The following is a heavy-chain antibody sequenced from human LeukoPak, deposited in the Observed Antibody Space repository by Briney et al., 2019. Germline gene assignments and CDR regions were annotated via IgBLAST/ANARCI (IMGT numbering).Heavy chain of an antibody. D-gene: IGHD6-19*01. CDR3: ARTSSGWYPSYYYFDY. CDR1: GFTFSSYW. CDR2: IKQDGSEK. V-gene: IGHV3-7*03. Sequence: GGSLRLSCAASGFTFSSYWMSWVRQAPGKGLKWVANIKQDGSEKYYVDSVKGRFTISRDNAKNSLYLQMNSLRAEDTAVYYCARTSSGWYPSYYYFDYWGQGTLVTVSS. J-gene: IGHJ4*02.